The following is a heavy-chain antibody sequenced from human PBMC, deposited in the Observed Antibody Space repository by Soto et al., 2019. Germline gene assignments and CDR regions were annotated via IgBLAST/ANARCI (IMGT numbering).Heavy chain of an antibody. CDR1: GCPGSSFL. CDR3: ARVGDTMIDHAFDI. J-gene: IGHJ3*02. D-gene: IGHD3-22*01. CDR2: ISSSSSYI. V-gene: IGHV3-21*01. Sequence: GSTSLCCESSGCPGSSFLMNWVRQARGKGLEWVSSISSSSSYIYYADSVKGRFTISRDNAKNSLYLQMNSLRAEDTAVYYCARVGDTMIDHAFDIWGQGIMVTGS.